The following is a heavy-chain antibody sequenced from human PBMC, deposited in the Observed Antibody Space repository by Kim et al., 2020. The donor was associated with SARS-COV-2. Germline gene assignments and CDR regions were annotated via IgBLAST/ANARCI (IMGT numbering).Heavy chain of an antibody. CDR3: ARDAIGQRYYDRMDV. V-gene: IGHV4-31*02. Sequence: PSLKRRVTISVDTSKNQCSLKLSSVTAADTAVYYCARDAIGQRYYDRMDVWGQGTPVTVSS. J-gene: IGHJ6*02.